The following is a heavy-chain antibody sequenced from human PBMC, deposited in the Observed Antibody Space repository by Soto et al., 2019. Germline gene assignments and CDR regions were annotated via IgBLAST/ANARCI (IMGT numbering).Heavy chain of an antibody. CDR1: GGTFSSYA. J-gene: IGHJ6*02. Sequence: SVKVSCKASGGTFSSYAISWVRQAPGQGLEWMGGIIPIVGAANYAQKFQGRVTISADKSTSTAYMELSSLRSEDTAVYYCAGFLGIVATITDYYYGMDVWGQGTTVTVSS. CDR3: AGFLGIVATITDYYYGMDV. CDR2: IIPIVGAA. V-gene: IGHV1-69*06. D-gene: IGHD5-12*01.